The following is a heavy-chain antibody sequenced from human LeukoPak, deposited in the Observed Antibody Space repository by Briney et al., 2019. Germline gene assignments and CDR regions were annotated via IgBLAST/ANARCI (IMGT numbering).Heavy chain of an antibody. CDR1: GGSISSGTYY. V-gene: IGHV4-30-2*01. CDR2: ISHSGST. Sequence: SETLSLTCTVSGGSISSGTYYWSWIRQPPGKGLEWIGYISHSGSTYYNPSLKSRVTISVDRSKNQFSLKLSSVTAADTAVYYCAREGNNWNYVDYWGQGTLVTVSS. J-gene: IGHJ4*02. CDR3: AREGNNWNYVDY. D-gene: IGHD1-20*01.